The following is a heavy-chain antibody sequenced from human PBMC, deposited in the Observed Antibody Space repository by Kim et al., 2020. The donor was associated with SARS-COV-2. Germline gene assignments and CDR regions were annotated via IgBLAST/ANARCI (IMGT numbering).Heavy chain of an antibody. J-gene: IGHJ4*02. CDR3: ARENGDIFDY. Sequence: ISHADSVKGRFSISRNNAKNSLYLQMNSLRAEDTAVYYCARENGDIFDYWGQGTLVTVSS. CDR2: I. V-gene: IGHV3-48*03. D-gene: IGHD4-17*01.